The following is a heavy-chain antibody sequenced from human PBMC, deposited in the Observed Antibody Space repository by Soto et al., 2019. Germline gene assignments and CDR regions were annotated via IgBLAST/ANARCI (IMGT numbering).Heavy chain of an antibody. D-gene: IGHD5-18*01. V-gene: IGHV3-48*02. CDR1: GFAFSTYS. Sequence: EVQLVESGGGLVQPGGSLRLSCAASGFAFSTYSMNWVRQAPGKGLEWVSYISGSTGALYYADSVKGRFTISRDNAKHSVYLKMNSLREEETAVYYCARYSYSYAMDVWGQGNTVTVSS. J-gene: IGHJ6*02. CDR3: ARYSYSYAMDV. CDR2: ISGSTGAL.